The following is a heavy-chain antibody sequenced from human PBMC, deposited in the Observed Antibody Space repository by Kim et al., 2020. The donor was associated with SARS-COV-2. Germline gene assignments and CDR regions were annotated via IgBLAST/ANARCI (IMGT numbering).Heavy chain of an antibody. CDR2: ISAYNGNT. CDR3: ARQVCGGDCYSWEYYYGMDV. V-gene: IGHV1-18*04. Sequence: ASVKVSCKASGYTFTSYGISWVRQAPGQGLEWMGWISAYNGNTNYAQKLQGRVTMTTDTSTSTAYMELRSLRSDDPAVYYCARQVCGGDCYSWEYYYGMDVWGQGTTVTVSS. CDR1: GYTFTSYG. J-gene: IGHJ6*02. D-gene: IGHD2-21*02.